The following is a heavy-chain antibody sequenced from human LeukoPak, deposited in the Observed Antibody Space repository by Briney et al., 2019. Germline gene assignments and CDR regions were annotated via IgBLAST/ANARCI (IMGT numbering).Heavy chain of an antibody. CDR3: YGAVAGDDFDS. J-gene: IGHJ4*02. CDR2: IKEDGSAK. D-gene: IGHD6-19*01. Sequence: GGSLRLSCAASGFTFSNYWMGWVRQAPGKGLEWVANIKEDGSAKYYVDSVKGRFTISRDNAKNSLYLRMNSLRAEDTAVHYCYGAVAGDDFDSWGQGTLVTVSS. CDR1: GFTFSNYW. V-gene: IGHV3-7*01.